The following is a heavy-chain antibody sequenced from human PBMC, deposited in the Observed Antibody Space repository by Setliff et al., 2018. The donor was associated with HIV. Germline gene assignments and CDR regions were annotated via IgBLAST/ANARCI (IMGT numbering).Heavy chain of an antibody. CDR3: ARMESTRPPRGLDY. V-gene: IGHV4-39*01. CDR1: GVSLFTSDYY. J-gene: IGHJ4*02. D-gene: IGHD6-6*01. Sequence: ASETLSLTCTVSGVSLFTSDYYWGWVRQSPGKGLQWIGSLYYSGNTYYNPSLKSRATISVDTSKSQLSLRLISVTAADTAVYYCARMESTRPPRGLDYWGRGTLVTVSS. CDR2: LYYSGNT.